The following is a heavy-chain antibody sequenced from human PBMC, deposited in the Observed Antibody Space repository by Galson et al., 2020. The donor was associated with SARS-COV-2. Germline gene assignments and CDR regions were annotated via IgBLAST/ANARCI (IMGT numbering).Heavy chain of an antibody. CDR2: XXXXXXX. Sequence: PSETLSLTCTVSGGSINSGGFXXXXXXXXXXKXLESXXXXXXXXXXXXNPSLKSRVTISVDTSKNHFALKLSSVTAADTAVYYCARLVQYYQNSRLIGRFDYWGQGTLVTVSS. J-gene: IGHJ4*02. CDR1: GGSINSGGFX. D-gene: IGHD3-22*01. CDR3: ARLVQYYQNSRLIGRFDY. V-gene: IGHV4-31*03.